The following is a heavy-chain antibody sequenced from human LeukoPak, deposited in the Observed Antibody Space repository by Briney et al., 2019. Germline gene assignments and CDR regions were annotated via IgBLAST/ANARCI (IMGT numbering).Heavy chain of an antibody. CDR3: ARDRVTYYYYYGMDV. V-gene: IGHV3-30-3*01. Sequence: PGRSLRLSCAASGFPFSSYAMHWVRQAPGKGLEWVAVISYDGSNKYYADSVKGRFTISRDNSRSTLYLQMNSMRAEDTAMYYCARDRVTYYYYYGMDVWGQGTTVTVSS. D-gene: IGHD4-11*01. J-gene: IGHJ6*02. CDR2: ISYDGSNK. CDR1: GFPFSSYA.